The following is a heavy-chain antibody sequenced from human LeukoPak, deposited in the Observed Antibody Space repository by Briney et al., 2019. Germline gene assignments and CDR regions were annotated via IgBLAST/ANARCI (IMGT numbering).Heavy chain of an antibody. CDR3: AKEVYYYGSGLNDY. Sequence: GGSLRLSCAASGFTFSDYGMSWVRQAPGKGLEWVSAISGSGGSTYYADSVKGRFTISRDNSKNTLYLQMNSLRAEDTAVYYCAKEVYYYGSGLNDYWGQGTLVTVSS. D-gene: IGHD3-10*01. J-gene: IGHJ4*02. CDR2: ISGSGGST. V-gene: IGHV3-23*01. CDR1: GFTFSDYG.